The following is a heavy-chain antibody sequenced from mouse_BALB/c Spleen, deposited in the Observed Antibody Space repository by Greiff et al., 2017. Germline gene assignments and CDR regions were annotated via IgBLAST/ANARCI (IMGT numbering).Heavy chain of an antibody. V-gene: IGHV1-9*01. CDR1: GYTFSSYW. Sequence: VQLQESGAELMKPGASVKISCKATGYTFSSYWIEWVKQRPGHGLEWIGEILPGSGSTNYNEKFKGKATFTADTSSNTAYMQLSSLTSEDSAVYYCAPYGSSALGAMDYWGQGTSVTVSS. CDR3: APYGSSALGAMDY. J-gene: IGHJ4*01. D-gene: IGHD1-1*01. CDR2: ILPGSGST.